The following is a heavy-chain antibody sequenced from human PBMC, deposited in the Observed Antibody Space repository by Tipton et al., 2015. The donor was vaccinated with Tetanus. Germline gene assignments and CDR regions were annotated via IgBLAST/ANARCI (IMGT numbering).Heavy chain of an antibody. J-gene: IGHJ4*02. CDR3: AKDPMSVVVAATDY. CDR1: GFTFSSYA. D-gene: IGHD2-15*01. Sequence: SLRLSCAASGFTFSSYAMSWVRQAPGKGLEWVSAISGSGGSTYYADSVKGRFTISRDNSKNTLYLQMNSLRAEDTAVYYCAKDPMSVVVAATDYWGQGTLVTVSS. V-gene: IGHV3-23*01. CDR2: ISGSGGST.